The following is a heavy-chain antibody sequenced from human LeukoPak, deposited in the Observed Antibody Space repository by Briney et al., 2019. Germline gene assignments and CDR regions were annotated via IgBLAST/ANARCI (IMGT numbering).Heavy chain of an antibody. J-gene: IGHJ6*03. Sequence: GGSLRLSCVASGFTLSSYSMSWVRQAPGKGLEWVSYIDTSSSTIYYADSVKGRFTVSRDNAKNSLYLQMNSLRAEDTAVYYCAKSASSIAARSYYYMDVWGKGTTVTVSS. CDR3: AKSASSIAARSYYYMDV. CDR1: GFTLSSYS. V-gene: IGHV3-48*04. D-gene: IGHD6-6*01. CDR2: IDTSSSTI.